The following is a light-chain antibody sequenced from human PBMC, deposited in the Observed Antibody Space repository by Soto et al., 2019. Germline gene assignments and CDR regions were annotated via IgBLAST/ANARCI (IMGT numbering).Light chain of an antibody. CDR1: ESVSRN. Sequence: EVVMTQSPATLSVSPGERATLSCRASESVSRNLGWYQHKPGQAPRLLIYDASTRATGIPDRFSGGGSGTEFTLTISSLQSEDFVVYYCQQYNSWPPSTFGQGTRLEIK. CDR3: QQYNSWPPST. J-gene: IGKJ5*01. CDR2: DAS. V-gene: IGKV3-15*01.